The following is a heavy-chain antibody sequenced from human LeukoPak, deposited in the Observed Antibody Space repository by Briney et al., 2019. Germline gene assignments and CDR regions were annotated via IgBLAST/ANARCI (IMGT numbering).Heavy chain of an antibody. Sequence: GGSLRLSCAASGFTFSSYSMNWARQAPGKGLEWVSSISSSSSQIYYADSVKGRFTISRDNAKNSLYLQLNSLRAEDTALYYCAKSASSSWYDNWFDPWGQGTLVTVSS. J-gene: IGHJ5*02. D-gene: IGHD6-13*01. CDR2: ISSSSSQI. CDR3: AKSASSSWYDNWFDP. V-gene: IGHV3-21*04. CDR1: GFTFSSYS.